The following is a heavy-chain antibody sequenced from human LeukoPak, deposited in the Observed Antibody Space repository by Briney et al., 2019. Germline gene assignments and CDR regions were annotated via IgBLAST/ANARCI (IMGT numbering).Heavy chain of an antibody. V-gene: IGHV3-30-3*01. CDR3: ARDRDSDFWSGYYFDY. J-gene: IGHJ4*02. D-gene: IGHD3-3*01. CDR2: ISDDGNKE. CDR1: GFTFSSYA. Sequence: PGRSLTLSCTASGFTFSSYAMHWVRQAPGKGLEWVALISDDGNKEHYADSVKGRLSVSRDNSRRTLYLQINSLRVEDAAVYYCARDRDSDFWSGYYFDYWGQGSLVTVSS.